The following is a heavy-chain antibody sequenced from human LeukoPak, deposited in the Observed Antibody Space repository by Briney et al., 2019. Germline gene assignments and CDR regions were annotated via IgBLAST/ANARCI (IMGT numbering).Heavy chain of an antibody. J-gene: IGHJ6*04. CDR3: ARFFGYCGGDCYGDV. CDR2: IYSGDSDT. V-gene: IGHV5-51*01. Sequence: GESLKISCKGSGYSFTSYWIGWVRQMPGKGLEGMGIIYSGDSDTRYSPSFHGQVTISADKPISPAYLQWSSLKASDTAMYYCARFFGYCGGDCYGDVWGKGTTVTVSS. D-gene: IGHD2-21*02. CDR1: GYSFTSYW.